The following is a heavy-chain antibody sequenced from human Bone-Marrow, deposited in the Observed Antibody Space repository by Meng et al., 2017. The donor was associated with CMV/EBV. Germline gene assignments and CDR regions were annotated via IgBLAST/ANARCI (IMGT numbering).Heavy chain of an antibody. J-gene: IGHJ4*02. V-gene: IGHV1-2*02. CDR2: INPNSGDT. D-gene: IGHD4-11*01. Sequence: ASVKVSCKASGYTFTDFYMHWVRQAPGQGLQWMGWINPNSGDTNYAQKFQGRVTMTRDTSISTAYMELNSLRSDDTAVYYCARGTTLGAREDYWGQGTLVPVSS. CDR1: GYTFTDFY. CDR3: ARGTTLGAREDY.